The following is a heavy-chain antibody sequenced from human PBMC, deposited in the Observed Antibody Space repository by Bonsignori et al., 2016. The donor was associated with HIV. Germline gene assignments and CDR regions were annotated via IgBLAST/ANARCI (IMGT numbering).Heavy chain of an antibody. V-gene: IGHV1-8*01. D-gene: IGHD2-8*01. CDR3: ARAPHRWRDCTNGVCHEGWGDY. Sequence: WVRQAPGQGLEWMGWMNPNSGNTGYAQKFQGRVTMTRNTSISTAYMELSSLRSEDTAVYYCARAPHRWRDCTNGVCHEGWGDYWGQGTLVTVSS. J-gene: IGHJ4*02. CDR2: MNPNSGNT.